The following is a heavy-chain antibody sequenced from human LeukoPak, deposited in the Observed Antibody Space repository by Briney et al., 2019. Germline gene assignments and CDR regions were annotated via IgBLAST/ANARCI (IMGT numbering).Heavy chain of an antibody. CDR1: GFTFSSYV. Sequence: GGSPRLSCAASGFTFSSYVMHWVRQAPGKGLEGVAIISYDGSNEYYADSVKGRFTISRDNSKNTLYLQMNSLRAADTAVYYCARRGWYFFDYWGQGTLVTVSS. J-gene: IGHJ4*02. CDR2: ISYDGSNE. V-gene: IGHV3-30*04. CDR3: ARRGWYFFDY. D-gene: IGHD6-19*01.